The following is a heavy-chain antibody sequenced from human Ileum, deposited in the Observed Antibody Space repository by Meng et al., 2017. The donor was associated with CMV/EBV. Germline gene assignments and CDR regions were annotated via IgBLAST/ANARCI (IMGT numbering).Heavy chain of an antibody. V-gene: IGHV3-23*03. D-gene: IGHD2-21*02. CDR3: AKLYTDYYFDY. CDR2: FYGGSGNT. J-gene: IGHJ4*02. CDR1: GFTVRTNG. Sequence: GESLKISCAASGFTVRTNGMSWVRQAPGKGLEWVSTFYGGSGNTYYADYVKGRFTISRDTSKNTLYLQMNSLRADDTAVYYCAKLYTDYYFDYWGQGTLVTVSS.